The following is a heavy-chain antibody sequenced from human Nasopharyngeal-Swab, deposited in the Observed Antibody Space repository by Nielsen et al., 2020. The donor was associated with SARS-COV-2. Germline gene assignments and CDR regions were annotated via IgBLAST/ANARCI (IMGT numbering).Heavy chain of an antibody. V-gene: IGHV1-69*04. CDR2: IIPILGIA. CDR3: ARSITMVRGSPPDYYGMDV. Sequence: SVKVSCTASGGTFSSYAISWVRQAPGQGLEWMGRIIPILGIANYAQKFQGRVTITADKSTSTAYMELSSLRSEDTAVYYCARSITMVRGSPPDYYGMDVWGQGTTVTVSS. D-gene: IGHD3-10*01. CDR1: GGTFSSYA. J-gene: IGHJ6*02.